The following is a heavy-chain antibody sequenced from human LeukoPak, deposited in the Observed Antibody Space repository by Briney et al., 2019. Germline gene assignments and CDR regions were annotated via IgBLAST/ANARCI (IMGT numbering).Heavy chain of an antibody. CDR3: ARKHYYDSSGYYLGQYYFDY. D-gene: IGHD3-22*01. J-gene: IGHJ4*02. Sequence: GESLKISCKGSGYSFTSYWIGWVRQMPGKGLEWMGIIYPGDSDTRYSPSFQGQVTISADESISTAYLQWSSLKASDTAMYYCARKHYYDSSGYYLGQYYFDYWGQGTLVTVSS. V-gene: IGHV5-51*01. CDR1: GYSFTSYW. CDR2: IYPGDSDT.